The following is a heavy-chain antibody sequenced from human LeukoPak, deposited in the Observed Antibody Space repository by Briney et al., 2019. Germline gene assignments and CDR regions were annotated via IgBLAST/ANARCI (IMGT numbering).Heavy chain of an antibody. V-gene: IGHV3-23*01. CDR3: AKRGNSSSRSYDAY. J-gene: IGHJ4*02. CDR2: ISSRGST. D-gene: IGHD2-2*01. Sequence: GSLRLSCAASGFTFSSYAGSWVRQAPGKGLEWVSTISSRGSTYYADSVKGRFTISRDYSRNTLYLQMNSLRAEDTAVYYCAKRGNSSSRSYDAYWGQGTLVIVSS. CDR1: GFTFSSYA.